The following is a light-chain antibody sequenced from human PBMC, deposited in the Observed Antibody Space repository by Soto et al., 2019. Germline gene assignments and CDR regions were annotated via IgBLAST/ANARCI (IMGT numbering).Light chain of an antibody. CDR1: QSVSSD. V-gene: IGKV3-15*01. J-gene: IGKJ4*01. CDR2: GAS. CDR3: QQYNNWPPRT. Sequence: DIVVTQSPATLSVSPGERATLSCRASQSVSSDLAWYQQKPGQAPRLLIYGASTRATGIPARFSGSGSGTEFTLTISSLQSEDFAVYYCQQYNNWPPRTCGGGTKVEIK.